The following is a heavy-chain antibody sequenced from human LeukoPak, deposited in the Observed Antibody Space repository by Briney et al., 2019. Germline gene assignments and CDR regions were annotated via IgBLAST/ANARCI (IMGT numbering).Heavy chain of an antibody. Sequence: PSETLSLTCTVSGGSISSSTYYWGWVRQPPGKGLEWIGSIYYSGRTYYNPSLKSRVTISLDTSKNQFSLKLSSVTAADTAMYYCARESTTVAGTFDYWGQGTLVTVSS. CDR2: IYYSGRT. V-gene: IGHV4-39*02. D-gene: IGHD6-19*01. CDR3: ARESTTVAGTFDY. J-gene: IGHJ4*02. CDR1: GGSISSSTYY.